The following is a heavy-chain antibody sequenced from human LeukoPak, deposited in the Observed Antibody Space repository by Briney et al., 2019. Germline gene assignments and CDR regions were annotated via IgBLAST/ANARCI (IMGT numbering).Heavy chain of an antibody. CDR3: ARGDYYDSSGYPHAFDI. CDR1: GFTLSSYS. V-gene: IGHV3-21*01. J-gene: IGHJ3*02. Sequence: GGSLRLSCAASGFTLSSYSMNWVRQAPGKGLEWVSSISSSSSYIYYADSVKGRFTISRDNAKNSLYLQMNSLRAEDTAVYYCARGDYYDSSGYPHAFDIWGQGTMVTVSS. CDR2: ISSSSSYI. D-gene: IGHD3-22*01.